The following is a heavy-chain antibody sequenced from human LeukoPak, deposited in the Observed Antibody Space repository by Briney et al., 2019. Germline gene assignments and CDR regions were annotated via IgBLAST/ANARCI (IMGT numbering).Heavy chain of an antibody. V-gene: IGHV5-51*01. Sequence: GESLKISCKGSGYSSPTYWIAWVRQMPGKGLEWMGIIYPGDSDTRYSPSFQGQVTISADKSISTAYLQWSGLKASDTAMYYCARRVESGFSFDYWGQGTLVTVSS. CDR1: GYSSPTYW. D-gene: IGHD3-3*01. CDR3: ARRVESGFSFDY. J-gene: IGHJ4*02. CDR2: IYPGDSDT.